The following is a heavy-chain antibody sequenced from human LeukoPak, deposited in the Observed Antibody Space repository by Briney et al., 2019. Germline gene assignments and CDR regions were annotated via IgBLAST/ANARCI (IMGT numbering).Heavy chain of an antibody. D-gene: IGHD3-22*01. Sequence: GASVKVSCKASGYTFTSYGISWVRQVPGQGLEWMGWISAHNGNTNYAQKLQGRVTMTTDTSTSTAYMELRSLRSDDTAVYYCARAYYYDSSGYYYGESFDYWGQGTLVTVSS. CDR1: GYTFTSYG. CDR3: ARAYYYDSSGYYYGESFDY. J-gene: IGHJ4*02. CDR2: ISAHNGNT. V-gene: IGHV1-18*01.